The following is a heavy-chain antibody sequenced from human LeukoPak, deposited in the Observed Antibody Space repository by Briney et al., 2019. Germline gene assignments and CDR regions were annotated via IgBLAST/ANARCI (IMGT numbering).Heavy chain of an antibody. J-gene: IGHJ4*02. D-gene: IGHD6-13*01. CDR1: GFTFSNYA. CDR3: ARGPLIAAAGTW. Sequence: TGGSLRLSCAGSGFTFSNYAMTWVRQAPGKGLEWVSSVSGSGRNTFYPDSVEGRFTISRDNAKNSLFLQMNSLRAEDTAAYYCARGPLIAAAGTWWGQGTLVTVSS. V-gene: IGHV3-23*01. CDR2: VSGSGRNT.